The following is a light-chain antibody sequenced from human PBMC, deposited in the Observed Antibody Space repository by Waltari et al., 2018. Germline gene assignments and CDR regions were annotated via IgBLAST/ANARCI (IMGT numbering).Light chain of an antibody. CDR1: GPNIGAGYD. J-gene: IGLJ3*02. CDR3: QSYDTSLTVV. Sequence: QSVLTQPPSVSGAPGQRVTISCTGSGPNIGAGYDVHWYHQVPRTAPKLLISGSTSRPLGVPDRFFGSTSGTSASLTITGLQAEDEGDYYCQSYDTSLTVVFGGGTKLTVL. CDR2: GST. V-gene: IGLV1-40*01.